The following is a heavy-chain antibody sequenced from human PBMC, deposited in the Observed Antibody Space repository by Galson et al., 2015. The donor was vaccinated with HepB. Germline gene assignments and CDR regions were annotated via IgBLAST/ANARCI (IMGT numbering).Heavy chain of an antibody. V-gene: IGHV5-10-1*01. J-gene: IGHJ6*03. D-gene: IGHD4-23*01. CDR1: GYRFSSYY. CDR2: IDPSDSYI. CDR3: AKEVTSDIAYFTDV. Sequence: QSGAEVKKPGESLRISCKASGYRFSSYYINWVRQQPGKGLEWMGRIDPSDSYINYSPSSEGHVSISADKSISTVYLQWGSLKASDTAIYYCAKEVTSDIAYFTDVWGKGTTVIVSS.